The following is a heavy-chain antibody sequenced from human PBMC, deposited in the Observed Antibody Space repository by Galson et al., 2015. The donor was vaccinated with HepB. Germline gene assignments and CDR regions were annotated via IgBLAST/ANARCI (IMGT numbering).Heavy chain of an antibody. Sequence: SLRLSCAASGFTFSSYAMHWVRQAPGKGLEWVAVISYDGSNKYYADSVKGRFTISRDNSKNTLYLQMNSLRAEDTAVYYCARGPYSSSWYSISDWGQGTLVTVSS. CDR2: ISYDGSNK. D-gene: IGHD6-13*01. V-gene: IGHV3-30*04. CDR1: GFTFSSYA. J-gene: IGHJ4*02. CDR3: ARGPYSSSWYSISD.